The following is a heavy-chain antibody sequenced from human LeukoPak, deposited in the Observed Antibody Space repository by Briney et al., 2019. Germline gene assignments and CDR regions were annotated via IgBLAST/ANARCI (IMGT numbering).Heavy chain of an antibody. D-gene: IGHD2-21*01. CDR2: LFHSGST. V-gene: IGHV4-59*01. J-gene: IGHJ4*02. Sequence: PSETLSLTCSVSGASISSYYWSWIRQPPGKGLEWIGYLFHSGSTNYNPSLKSRVTISVDTSNNQFSLKLNSVTAADTAVYYCARAGASYSFDYWGQGTLVTVSS. CDR1: GASISSYY. CDR3: ARAGASYSFDY.